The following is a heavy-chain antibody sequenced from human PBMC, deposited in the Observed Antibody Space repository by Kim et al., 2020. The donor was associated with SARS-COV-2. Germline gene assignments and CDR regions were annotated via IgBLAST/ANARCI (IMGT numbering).Heavy chain of an antibody. D-gene: IGHD6-19*01. Sequence: GGSLRLSCAASGFTFSSYAMHWVRQAPGKGLEWVAVISYDGSNKYYADSVKGRFTISRDNSKNTLYLQMNSLRAEDTAVYYCARCIAVAGPMDVWGQGTTVTVSS. V-gene: IGHV3-30*04. CDR2: ISYDGSNK. CDR3: ARCIAVAGPMDV. CDR1: GFTFSSYA. J-gene: IGHJ6*02.